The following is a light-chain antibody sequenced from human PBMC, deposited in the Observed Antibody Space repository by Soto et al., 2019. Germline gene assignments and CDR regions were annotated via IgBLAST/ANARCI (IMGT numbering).Light chain of an antibody. J-gene: IGKJ3*01. CDR3: QQSGNSPLLA. V-gene: IGKV3-20*01. Sequence: EIVLTQSPGTLSLSPGERATLSCRASQSVSSNNLAWYQQKPGQPPRLLIYGVSSRATDIPDRFSGSGSGTGFTLTISRLEPEDFAVYYCQQSGNSPLLAFGPGTKVDIK. CDR1: QSVSSNN. CDR2: GVS.